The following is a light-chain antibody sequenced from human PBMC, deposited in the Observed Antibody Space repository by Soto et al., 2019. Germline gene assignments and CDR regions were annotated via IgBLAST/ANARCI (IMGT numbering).Light chain of an antibody. CDR3: QPYDSILDLV. Sequence: QSVLTQPPSVSGAPGQRVTISCTGSSSNIGAGYDVHWYQQLPGTAPKLLIYGNSNRPSGVPDRFSGSKSGTSASLAITGLQAEDEADYYCQPYDSILDLVFGGGTKLTVL. CDR1: SSNIGAGYD. CDR2: GNS. J-gene: IGLJ2*01. V-gene: IGLV1-40*01.